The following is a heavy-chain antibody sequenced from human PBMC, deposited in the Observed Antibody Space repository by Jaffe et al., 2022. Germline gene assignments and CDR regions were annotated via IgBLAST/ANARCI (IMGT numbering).Heavy chain of an antibody. CDR3: APAPYCSGGGSCDHNAFDL. CDR1: GFTFNKYA. Sequence: EVHLLESGGGLVQPGGSLRLSCAASGFTFNKYAMNWVRQAPGKGLEWVSVISGNAAVTIYAESVKGRFVISRDNSKNTLYLQMNSLGVEDTAVYYCAPAPYCSGGGSCDHNAFDLWGQGTMVTVSS. J-gene: IGHJ3*01. V-gene: IGHV3-23*01. CDR2: ISGNAAVT. D-gene: IGHD2-15*01.